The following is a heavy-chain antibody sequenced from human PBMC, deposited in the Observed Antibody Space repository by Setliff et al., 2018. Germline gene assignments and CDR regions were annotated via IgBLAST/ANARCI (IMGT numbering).Heavy chain of an antibody. V-gene: IGHV4-39*01. CDR2: IYYSGSS. CDR1: GGSISSPSYF. CDR3: ARHYGGGYKHFDY. D-gene: IGHD5-12*01. Sequence: PSETLSLTCTVSGGSISSPSYFWGWVRQPPGKEMEWIATIYYSGSSYYNPSLKSRLTISVDTSKNLFSLKLSSVTTADTAVYYCARHYGGGYKHFDYWGQGILVTVSS. J-gene: IGHJ4*02.